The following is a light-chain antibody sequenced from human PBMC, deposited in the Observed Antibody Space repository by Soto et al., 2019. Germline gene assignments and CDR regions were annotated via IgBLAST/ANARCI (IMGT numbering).Light chain of an antibody. V-gene: IGKV1-9*01. J-gene: IGKJ1*01. Sequence: DTPLTQSPSFLSASVGDRVSITCRASQDVSRSVGWYQQKPGKAPKLLISAASTLHSGVPSRFSGSGSGTEFTLTISDLQPDDFATYYCQQYSSFSTFGQGTKVELK. CDR3: QQYSSFST. CDR2: AAS. CDR1: QDVSRS.